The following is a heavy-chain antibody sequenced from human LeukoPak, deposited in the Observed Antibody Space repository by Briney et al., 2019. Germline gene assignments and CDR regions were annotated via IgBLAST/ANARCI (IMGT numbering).Heavy chain of an antibody. CDR1: GFTFSDYY. CDR3: ARGTIVATMLEYFAY. D-gene: IGHD5-12*01. CDR2: IRNSSSYT. J-gene: IGHJ4*02. V-gene: IGHV3-11*03. Sequence: PGGSLRLSCAASGFTFSDYYMTWIRQAPGKGLEWVSYIRNSSSYTNYADSVKGRFTISRDNAKDSLYLQMNSLRAEDTAVYYCARGTIVATMLEYFAYWGQGTLVTVSS.